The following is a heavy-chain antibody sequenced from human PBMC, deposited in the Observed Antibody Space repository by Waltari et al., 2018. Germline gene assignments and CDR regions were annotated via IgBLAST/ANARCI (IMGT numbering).Heavy chain of an antibody. CDR3: AGLTPWYFDL. J-gene: IGHJ2*01. V-gene: IGHV4-59*01. Sequence: QVQLQESGPGLVKPSETLSLTCTVSGGSISSYWSWIRQPPGKGLEWIGYIYYSGSTNYNPSLKSRVTISVDTSKNQFSLKLSSVTAADTAVYYCAGLTPWYFDLWGRGTLVTVSS. CDR1: GGSISSY. CDR2: IYYSGST. D-gene: IGHD6-19*01.